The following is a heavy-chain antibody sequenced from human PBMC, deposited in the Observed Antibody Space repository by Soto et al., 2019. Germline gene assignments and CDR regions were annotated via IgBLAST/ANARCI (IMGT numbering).Heavy chain of an antibody. D-gene: IGHD3-3*01. CDR3: ARDMRSGYYSSDFDY. J-gene: IGHJ4*02. Sequence: GGSLRLSCAASGFTFSSYAMHWVRQAPGKGLEWVAVISYDGSNKYYADSVKGRFTISRDNSKNTLYLQMNSLRAEDTAVYYCARDMRSGYYSSDFDYWGQGTLVTVSS. CDR1: GFTFSSYA. CDR2: ISYDGSNK. V-gene: IGHV3-30-3*01.